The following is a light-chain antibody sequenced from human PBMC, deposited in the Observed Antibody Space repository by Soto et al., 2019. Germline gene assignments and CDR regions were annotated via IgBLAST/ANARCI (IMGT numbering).Light chain of an antibody. J-gene: IGLJ1*01. CDR1: SSDVGGYNY. V-gene: IGLV2-14*01. Sequence: QSALTQPASVSGSPGQSITISCTGTSSDVGGYNYVSWYQQHPGKAPKLMIYDVSNRPSGVSNRFSGSKSGNTASLTISGLQAEDEADYYCSSYTSSNYVFGTGTKGPS. CDR2: DVS. CDR3: SSYTSSNYV.